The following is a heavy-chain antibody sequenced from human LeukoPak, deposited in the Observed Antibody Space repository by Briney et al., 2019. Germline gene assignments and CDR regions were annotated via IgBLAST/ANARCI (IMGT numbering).Heavy chain of an antibody. V-gene: IGHV4-59*01. CDR2: IYYSGST. J-gene: IGHJ6*02. CDR1: GGSISSYY. D-gene: IGHD6-6*01. CDR3: ASSSSSYYYYYGMDV. Sequence: PSETLSLTCTVSGGSISSYYWSWIRQPPGKGLEWIGYIYYSGSTNYNPSLKSRVTISVDTSKNQFSLKLSSVTAADTAVYYCASSSSSYYYYYGMDVWGQGNPGHRLL.